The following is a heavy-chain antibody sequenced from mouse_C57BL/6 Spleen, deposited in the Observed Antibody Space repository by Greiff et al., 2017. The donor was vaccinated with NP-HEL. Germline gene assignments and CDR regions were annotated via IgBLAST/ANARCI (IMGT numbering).Heavy chain of an antibody. CDR2: INPSSGYT. CDR3: ARSGLLRYEWYFDV. D-gene: IGHD1-1*01. Sequence: QVQLQQPGTELVKPGASVKLSCKASGYTFTSYWMHWVKQRPGQGLEWIGNINPSSGYTKYNQKFKDKATLTAAKSSSTAYMQLSSLTYEDSAVYYCARSGLLRYEWYFDVWGTGTTVTVSS. CDR1: GYTFTSYW. V-gene: IGHV1-53*01. J-gene: IGHJ1*03.